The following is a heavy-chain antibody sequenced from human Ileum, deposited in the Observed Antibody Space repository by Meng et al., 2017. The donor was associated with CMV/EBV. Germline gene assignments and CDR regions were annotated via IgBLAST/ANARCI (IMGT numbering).Heavy chain of an antibody. CDR1: GVTFNSYG. Sequence: GVTFNSYGMSWGRRGPGKGLEFLSSVSGTGGSTYYADPVEGRFKISRDNSKNTLFLQMNSLSAEDTAIYYCVKISDVWAGYYDLWGQGTLVTVSS. CDR2: VSGTGGST. J-gene: IGHJ5*02. V-gene: IGHV3-23*01. CDR3: VKISDVWAGYYDL. D-gene: IGHD3/OR15-3a*01.